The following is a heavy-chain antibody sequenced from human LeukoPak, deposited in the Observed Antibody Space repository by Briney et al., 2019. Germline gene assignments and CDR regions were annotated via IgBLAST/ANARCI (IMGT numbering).Heavy chain of an antibody. D-gene: IGHD3-22*01. J-gene: IGHJ4*02. CDR2: INTNSGGT. CDR3: ARDSGYPYYFDY. Sequence: GASVTVSCTASGSPFTGYYIHYVRQAPGQGLEWMGWINTNSGGTSYAQNFKGRITMTRDTSISTAYIELRRLRSDDTAVYYCARDSGYPYYFDYWGRGTLVTVSS. CDR1: GSPFTGYY. V-gene: IGHV1-2*02.